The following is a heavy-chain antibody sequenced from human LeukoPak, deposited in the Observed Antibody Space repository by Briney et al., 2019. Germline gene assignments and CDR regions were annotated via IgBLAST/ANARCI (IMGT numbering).Heavy chain of an antibody. V-gene: IGHV1-18*01. J-gene: IGHJ4*02. CDR3: TRDPSNTSGRYAYFDS. D-gene: IGHD6-19*01. Sequence: GASVTVSCKASGYTFNRHGISWVRQAPGQGLEWMGWISAYNGDTIYAQKFQGRLTMTKDTSTSTADMELRSLRSDGTAVYYCTRDPSNTSGRYAYFDSWGQGTLLTVSS. CDR2: ISAYNGDT. CDR1: GYTFNRHG.